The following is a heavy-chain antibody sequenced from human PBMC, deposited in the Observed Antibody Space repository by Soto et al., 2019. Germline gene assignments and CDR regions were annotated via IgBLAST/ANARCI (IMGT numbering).Heavy chain of an antibody. CDR3: ARDAAAGLNDC. CDR1: GYTFTNYG. CDR2: INAYNGNT. V-gene: IGHV1-18*01. D-gene: IGHD6-13*01. Sequence: QVQLVQSGAEVKKPGASVKVSCKASGYTFTNYGISWVLQAPGQGLEWMGWINAYNGNTKSAQKLQGRVTLTTDTSTSTAYMELRSLRSDDTAVYYCARDAAAGLNDCWGQGTLVTVSS. J-gene: IGHJ4*02.